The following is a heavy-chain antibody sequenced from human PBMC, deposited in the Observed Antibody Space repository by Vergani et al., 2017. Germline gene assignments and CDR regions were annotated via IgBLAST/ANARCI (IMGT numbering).Heavy chain of an antibody. CDR1: GGSISSSSYY. CDR2: IYYSGST. D-gene: IGHD6-6*01. Sequence: QLQLQESGPGLVKPSETLSLTCTVSGGSISSSSYYWGWIRQPPGKGLEWIGSIYYSGSTYYNPSLKSRVTISVDTSKNQFSLKLSSVTAADTAVYYCARLIAARSFLASRSAFDIWGQGTMVTVSS. CDR3: ARLIAARSFLASRSAFDI. J-gene: IGHJ3*02. V-gene: IGHV4-39*01.